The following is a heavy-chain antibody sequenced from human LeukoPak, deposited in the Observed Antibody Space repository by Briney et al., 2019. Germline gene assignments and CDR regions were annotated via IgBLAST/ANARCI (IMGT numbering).Heavy chain of an antibody. J-gene: IGHJ4*02. V-gene: IGHV1-46*01. CDR3: ARAFTSGRRFDY. Sequence: ASVKVSCKASGYSFTSYYIHWVRQAPGQGLEWMGIINPSGGSTSCAQKLQDRVTMTRDTSTSTVYMELSSLSSEDTAVYYCARAFTSGRRFDYWGQGTLVTVSS. CDR1: GYSFTSYY. CDR2: INPSGGST. D-gene: IGHD2-8*01.